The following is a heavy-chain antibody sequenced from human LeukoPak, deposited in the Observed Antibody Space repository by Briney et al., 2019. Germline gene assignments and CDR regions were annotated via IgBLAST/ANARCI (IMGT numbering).Heavy chain of an antibody. Sequence: GASVKVSFKVTGNTLSEFSMHWARPSPGKGLEWMGGFDPEVGETVYAQKFQGRVTMTEDTSTETAYMELSSLRSEDTAVYYCATDLLAGGLKTLDPWGQGTLVTVSS. V-gene: IGHV1-24*01. CDR3: ATDLLAGGLKTLDP. CDR1: GNTLSEFS. J-gene: IGHJ5*02. CDR2: FDPEVGET.